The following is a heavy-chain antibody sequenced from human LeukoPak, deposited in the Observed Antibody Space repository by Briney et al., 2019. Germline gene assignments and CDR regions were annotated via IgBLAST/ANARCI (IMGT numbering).Heavy chain of an antibody. J-gene: IGHJ4*02. CDR1: GFTFSSYG. CDR3: AKVGTVGASSLDY. D-gene: IGHD1-26*01. Sequence: GRSLRLSCAASGFTFSSYGMHWVRQAPGKGLEWVAVISYDGSNKYYADSVKGRFTISRDNSKNTLYLQMNSLRAEDTAVYYCAKVGTVGASSLDYWGQGTLVTVSS. CDR2: ISYDGSNK. V-gene: IGHV3-30*18.